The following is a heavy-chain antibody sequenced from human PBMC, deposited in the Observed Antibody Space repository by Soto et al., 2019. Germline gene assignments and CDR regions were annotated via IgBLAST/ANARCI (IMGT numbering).Heavy chain of an antibody. J-gene: IGHJ6*02. D-gene: IGHD3-3*01. CDR2: IFYDGSND. CDR3: ARAMTMTIARIFGMDV. V-gene: IGHV3-33*01. CDR1: GFFFQNYA. Sequence: GGSLRLSCAGSGFFFQNYAMHWVRLAPGKGLEWVAYIFYDGSNDNYADSVKGRFTVSRDNSEGMMYLQLNNLRVEDTGVYFCARAMTMTIARIFGMDVWGLGTTVTVSS.